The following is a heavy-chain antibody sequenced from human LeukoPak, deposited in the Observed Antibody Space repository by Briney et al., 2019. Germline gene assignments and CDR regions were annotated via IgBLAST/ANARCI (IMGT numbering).Heavy chain of an antibody. V-gene: IGHV5-51*01. CDR1: GYLFTSNW. Sequence: GGSLQISCKGSGYLFTSNWGGGGRQVPGKGGEGMGMIYPGNSDTKYSPPLQGQVTISADTSINTAYPQWSSLKASDTAMYSCASHSSGYLSDAFDIWGQGTMVTVSS. D-gene: IGHD3-22*01. CDR3: ASHSSGYLSDAFDI. J-gene: IGHJ3*02. CDR2: IYPGNSDT.